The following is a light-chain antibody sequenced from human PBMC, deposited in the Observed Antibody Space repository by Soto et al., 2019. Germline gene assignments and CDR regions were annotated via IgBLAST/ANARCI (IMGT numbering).Light chain of an antibody. CDR2: DTS. J-gene: IGKJ3*01. CDR3: QQRTNWPRSFT. Sequence: EIVLTQSPATLSLSPGERATLSCRASQSVSSYLAWYQQKPGQAPRLLIYDTSKRATGIPARFSGSGSWTDFTLTISSLEPEDFAVYYCQQRTNWPRSFTFGPGTKVDIK. CDR1: QSVSSY. V-gene: IGKV3-11*01.